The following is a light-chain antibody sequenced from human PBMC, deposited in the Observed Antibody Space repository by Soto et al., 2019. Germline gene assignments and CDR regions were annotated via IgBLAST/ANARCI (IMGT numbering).Light chain of an antibody. V-gene: IGKV3-11*01. CDR1: QSISDT. CDR3: QQRSNWPPSST. Sequence: EIVLTQSPATLSLSPGERATLSCRASQSISDTLAWYQQKPGQAPRLLIYDASNRATGIPARFSGSGSGTDFTLTISSLEPEDFAVYYCQQRSNWPPSSTFGQGTKVDIK. J-gene: IGKJ1*01. CDR2: DAS.